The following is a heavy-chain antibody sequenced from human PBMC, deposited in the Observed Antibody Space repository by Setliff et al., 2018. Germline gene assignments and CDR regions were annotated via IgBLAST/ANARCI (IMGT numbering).Heavy chain of an antibody. CDR1: GFTFDDYG. Sequence: GSLRLSCAASGFTFDDYGMSWVRQAPGKGLEWVANIKQDGSEKYYVDSVKGRFTISRDNAKNSLYLQMNSLRAEDTAVYYCARGYSWDAFDIWGQGTMVTVSS. CDR2: IKQDGSEK. V-gene: IGHV3-7*01. J-gene: IGHJ3*02. CDR3: ARGYSWDAFDI. D-gene: IGHD1-1*01.